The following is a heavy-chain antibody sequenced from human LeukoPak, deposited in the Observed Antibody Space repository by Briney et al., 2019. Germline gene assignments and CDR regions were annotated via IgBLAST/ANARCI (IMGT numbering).Heavy chain of an antibody. Sequence: SSETLSLTCTVSGGSISSYYWSWIRQPPGKGLEWIGYIYYSGSTNYNPSLKSRVTISVDTSKNQFSLKLSSVTAADTAVYYCASSHYYDSSVPPGYYFDYWGQGTLVTVSS. CDR3: ASSHYYDSSVPPGYYFDY. D-gene: IGHD3-22*01. J-gene: IGHJ4*02. CDR2: IYYSGST. V-gene: IGHV4-59*01. CDR1: GGSISSYY.